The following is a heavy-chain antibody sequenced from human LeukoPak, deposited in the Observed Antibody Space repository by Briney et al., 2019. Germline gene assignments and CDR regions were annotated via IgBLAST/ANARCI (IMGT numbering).Heavy chain of an antibody. CDR2: FIPIYGSS. CDR3: AGFFYDNSHDAFDV. D-gene: IGHD3-22*01. CDR1: GGSFTFTSHA. Sequence: SVTVSCKASGGSFTFTSHAITWVRQAPGQGIEWVAGFIPIYGSSRYAQKVQGRLTVTSDESTRSVYMGLRSVRSEDTAVYYCAGFFYDNSHDAFDVWGQGTMVTVSS. J-gene: IGHJ3*01. V-gene: IGHV1-69*13.